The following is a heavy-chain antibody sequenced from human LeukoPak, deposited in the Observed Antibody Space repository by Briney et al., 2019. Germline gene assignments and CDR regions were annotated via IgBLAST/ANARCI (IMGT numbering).Heavy chain of an antibody. CDR2: IYTSGST. V-gene: IGHV4-61*02. J-gene: IGHJ4*02. CDR1: GGSISSGSYY. D-gene: IGHD3-9*01. CDR3: ARDGWNYDILTGYKYYFDY. Sequence: SETLSLTCTVSGGSISSGSYYWSWIRQPAGKGREWIGRIYTSGSTNYNPSLKSRVTISVDTSKNQFSLKLSSVTAADTAVYYCARDGWNYDILTGYKYYFDYWGQGTLVTVSS.